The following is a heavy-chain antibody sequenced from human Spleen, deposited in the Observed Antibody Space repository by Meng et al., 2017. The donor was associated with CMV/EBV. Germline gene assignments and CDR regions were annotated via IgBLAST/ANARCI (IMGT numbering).Heavy chain of an antibody. CDR2: IRYDGSNK. D-gene: IGHD3-3*01. CDR3: AKDTTIFGVIGNWFDP. V-gene: IGHV3-30*02. Sequence: GGSLRLSCAVSGFTFSSYGMHWVRQAPGKGLEWVAFIRYDGSNKYYPDSVKGRFTISRDNSKNTLYLQMNSLRAEDTAVYYCAKDTTIFGVIGNWFDPWGQGTLVTVSS. CDR1: GFTFSSYG. J-gene: IGHJ5*02.